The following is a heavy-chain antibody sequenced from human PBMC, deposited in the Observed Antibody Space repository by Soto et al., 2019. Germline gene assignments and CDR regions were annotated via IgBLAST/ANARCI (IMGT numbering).Heavy chain of an antibody. Sequence: QVHLQVSGPGLVKPSETLSLTCTVSGGSVSTHYWSWVRQPPGKGLEWIGFSYYSGYNNYNPSFKSRISISLDTSKNQFSLTLTSVAAADTAVYYCARSIAVAGFYGMDVWGQGTTVTVSS. CDR1: GGSVSTHY. D-gene: IGHD6-19*01. CDR2: SYYSGYN. CDR3: ARSIAVAGFYGMDV. V-gene: IGHV4-59*02. J-gene: IGHJ6*02.